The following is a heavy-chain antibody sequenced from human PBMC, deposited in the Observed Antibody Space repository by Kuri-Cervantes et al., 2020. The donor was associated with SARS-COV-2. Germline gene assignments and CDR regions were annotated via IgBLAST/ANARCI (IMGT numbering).Heavy chain of an antibody. CDR3: ARDRYGLTRTEFLLWFGELHHDP. CDR2: IYYSGST. J-gene: IGHJ5*02. Sequence: SETLSLTCIVSRGSISSAAYYWGWIRQPPGKGLEWIGSIYYSGSTYYNPSLKSRVTISVDTSKNQFSLKLSSVTAADTAVYYCARDRYGLTRTEFLLWFGELHHDPWGQGTLVTVSS. V-gene: IGHV4-39*07. D-gene: IGHD3-10*01. CDR1: RGSISSAAYY.